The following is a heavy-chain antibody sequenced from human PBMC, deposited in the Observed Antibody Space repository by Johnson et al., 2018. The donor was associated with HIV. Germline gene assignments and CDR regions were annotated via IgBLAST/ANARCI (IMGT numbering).Heavy chain of an antibody. D-gene: IGHD4-11*01. J-gene: IGHJ3*02. Sequence: QVQLVESGGGVVQPGRSLRLSCAASGFTFSSYAMHWVRQAPGKGLEWVAVISYDGSNKYYADSVKGRFTISRDNSKNSLYLQMNSLRAEDTALYYCAKDITTQAFDIWGQGTMVIVSS. CDR2: ISYDGSNK. CDR1: GFTFSSYA. V-gene: IGHV3-30*04. CDR3: AKDITTQAFDI.